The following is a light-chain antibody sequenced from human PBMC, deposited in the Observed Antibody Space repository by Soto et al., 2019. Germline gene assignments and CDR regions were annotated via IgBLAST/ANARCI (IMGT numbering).Light chain of an antibody. CDR3: QQRRNLPPN. Sequence: EIVLTQSPATLSLSPGERATLSCRASQSVSSYLAWYQQKPGQAPRLLIYDASNRATGIPARFSGSGSGTDFTLTISSLEPEGFAVYYCQQRRNLPPNFGQGTRLEIK. CDR2: DAS. V-gene: IGKV3-11*01. CDR1: QSVSSY. J-gene: IGKJ5*01.